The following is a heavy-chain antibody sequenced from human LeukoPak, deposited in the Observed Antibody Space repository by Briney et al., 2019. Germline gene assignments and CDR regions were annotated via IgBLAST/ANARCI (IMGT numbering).Heavy chain of an antibody. CDR3: ANGTNWFDP. V-gene: IGHV4-61*02. Sequence: SQTLSLTCTVSGASINSDNYWSWIRQPAGQGLEWIGRIYTTGSTNYNPSLNSRVSISVDTSKNQFSLKLSSVTAADTAVYYCANGTNWFDPWGQGTLVTVSS. CDR1: GASINSDNY. CDR2: IYTTGST. D-gene: IGHD1-14*01. J-gene: IGHJ5*02.